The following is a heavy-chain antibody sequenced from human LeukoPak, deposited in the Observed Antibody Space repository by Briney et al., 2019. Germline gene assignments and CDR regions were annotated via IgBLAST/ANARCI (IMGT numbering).Heavy chain of an antibody. CDR1: GYTFTSYD. CDR3: ALIAAAGIVFDY. D-gene: IGHD6-13*01. V-gene: IGHV1-8*01. Sequence: GASVKVSCKASGYTFTSYDINWVRQATGQGLEWMGWMNPNSGNTGYAQKFQGRVTMTRDTSISTAYMELSRLRSDDTAVYYCALIAAAGIVFDYWGQGTLVTVSS. CDR2: MNPNSGNT. J-gene: IGHJ4*02.